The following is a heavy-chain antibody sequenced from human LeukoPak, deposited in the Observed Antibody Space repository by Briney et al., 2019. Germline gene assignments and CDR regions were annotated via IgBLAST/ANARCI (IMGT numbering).Heavy chain of an antibody. Sequence: GGSLRLSCAASGFTFSSYMMNWVRQAPGKGLEWVSSINSGSTYTYYTESVKGRFTVSGDNAKNSLFLQMNSLRAEDTAIYYCARSLTTLTYEGYWGQGTLVTVSS. D-gene: IGHD1-1*01. CDR2: INSGSTYT. V-gene: IGHV3-21*01. CDR1: GFTFSSYM. J-gene: IGHJ4*02. CDR3: ARSLTTLTYEGY.